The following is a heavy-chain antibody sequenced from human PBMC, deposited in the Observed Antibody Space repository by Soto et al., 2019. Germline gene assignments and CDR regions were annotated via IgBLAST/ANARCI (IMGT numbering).Heavy chain of an antibody. CDR1: GYTFTSYY. CDR2: INPSGGST. D-gene: IGHD3-10*01. CDR3: ARDRSYYSDY. V-gene: IGHV1-46*01. J-gene: IGHJ4*02. Sequence: ASVKVSCKASGYTFTSYYMHWVRQAPGQGLEWMGIINPSGGSTSYAQKFQGRVTMTTDTSTSTAYMELRSPRSDDTAVYYCARDRSYYSDYWGQGTLVTVSS.